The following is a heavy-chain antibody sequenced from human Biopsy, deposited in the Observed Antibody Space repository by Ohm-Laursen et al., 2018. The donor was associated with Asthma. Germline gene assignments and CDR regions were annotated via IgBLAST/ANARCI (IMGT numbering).Heavy chain of an antibody. V-gene: IGHV1-69*13. CDR3: ARKAGSCISRTCYSLDF. D-gene: IGHD2-2*01. Sequence: ASVKVSCKSLGGTFNTYVIGWGRQAPGQGLEWMGGINSVFGTTTYPQKFQDRVTITPDDSTSTVYMELSSLRSEDSAVYYCARKAGSCISRTCYSLDFWGQGTLVTVS. CDR2: INSVFGTT. CDR1: GGTFNTYV. J-gene: IGHJ4*01.